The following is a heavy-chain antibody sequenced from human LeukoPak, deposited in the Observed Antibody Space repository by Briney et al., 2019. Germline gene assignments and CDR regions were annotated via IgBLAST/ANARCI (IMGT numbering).Heavy chain of an antibody. CDR3: AVGGYEILTGDKVDY. V-gene: IGHV4-59*08. CDR1: GVSISSYY. D-gene: IGHD3-9*01. CDR2: IYYSGST. Sequence: SETLSLTCTVSGVSISSYYWSWIRQPPGKGLEWIGYIYYSGSTNYNPSLKSRVTISVDTSKNQFSLKLSSVTAADTAVYYCAVGGYEILTGDKVDYWGQGTLVTVSS. J-gene: IGHJ4*02.